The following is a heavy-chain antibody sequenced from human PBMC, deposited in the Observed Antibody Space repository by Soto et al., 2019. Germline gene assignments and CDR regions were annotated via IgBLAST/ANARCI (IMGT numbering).Heavy chain of an antibody. CDR2: IYPSDSDT. J-gene: IGHJ1*01. CDR1: GYTFSTYW. D-gene: IGHD3-22*01. V-gene: IGHV5-51*01. CDR3: ARLAAVVDTGAWIE. Sequence: GASLKISCAAPGYTFSTYWISWVRQSPGKGPEWMAIIYPSDSDTRENASFQGQVTISADKSRNTVHLQWRSLKASDTAIYYCARLAAVVDTGAWIEWGQGTPVTVSS.